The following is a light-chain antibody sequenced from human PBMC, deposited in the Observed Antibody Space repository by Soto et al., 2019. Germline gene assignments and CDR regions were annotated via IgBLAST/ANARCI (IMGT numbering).Light chain of an antibody. CDR3: QQYGSSST. V-gene: IGKV3-20*01. Sequence: EIVLTQSPGTLSFSPGERATLSCRASQSVSSSYLAWYQQKPGQAPRLLIYGASSRAAGIPDRFSGSGSGTDFTLTISRLEPEDFAVYYCQQYGSSSTFGQGTRLEI. CDR1: QSVSSSY. CDR2: GAS. J-gene: IGKJ5*01.